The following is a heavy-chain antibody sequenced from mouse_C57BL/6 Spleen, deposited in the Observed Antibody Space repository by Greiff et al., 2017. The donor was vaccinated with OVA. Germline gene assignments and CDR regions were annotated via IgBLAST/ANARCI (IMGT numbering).Heavy chain of an antibody. Sequence: VQLQQSGAELVRPGSSVKMSCKTSGYTFTSYGINWVKQRPGQGLEWIGYIYIGNGYTEYNEKFKGQATLTSDTSSSTAYMQLSSLTSEDSAIYVSARSKNPTQGYFDYWGQGTTLTVSS. CDR2: IYIGNGYT. J-gene: IGHJ2*01. CDR1: GYTFTSYG. V-gene: IGHV1-58*01. CDR3: ARSKNPTQGYFDY.